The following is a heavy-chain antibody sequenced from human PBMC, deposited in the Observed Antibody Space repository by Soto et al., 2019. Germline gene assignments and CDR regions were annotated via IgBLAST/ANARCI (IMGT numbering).Heavy chain of an antibody. CDR1: GFTFSSYW. J-gene: IGHJ3*02. D-gene: IGHD2-2*01. Sequence: EVQLVESGGGLVQPGGSLRLSCAASGFTFSSYWMSWVRQAPGKGLEWVANIKQDGSEKYYVDSVKGRFTISRDNAKNSLYLQMNSLRAEDTAVYYCARSGSSTIAPAAFDIWGQGTMVTVSS. V-gene: IGHV3-7*01. CDR2: IKQDGSEK. CDR3: ARSGSSTIAPAAFDI.